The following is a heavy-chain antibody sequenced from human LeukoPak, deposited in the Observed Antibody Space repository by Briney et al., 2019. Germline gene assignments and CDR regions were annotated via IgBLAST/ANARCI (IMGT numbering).Heavy chain of an antibody. J-gene: IGHJ4*02. D-gene: IGHD5-12*01. CDR1: GGSISSYY. V-gene: IGHV4-59*01. CDR3: ARDDGYDFWYFDY. Sequence: SETLSLTCTVSGGSISSYYWSWIRQPPGKGLEWIAYMYYSGSTNYNPSLKSRVTISVDTSKNQFSLKLSSVTAADTAVYYCARDDGYDFWYFDYWGQGTLVTVSS. CDR2: MYYSGST.